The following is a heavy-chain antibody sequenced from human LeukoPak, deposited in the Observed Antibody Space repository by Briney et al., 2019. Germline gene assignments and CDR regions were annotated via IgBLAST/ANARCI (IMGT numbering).Heavy chain of an antibody. CDR2: TSSSSNYI. CDR1: GFTFSSLI. CDR3: AREGALVATFDY. J-gene: IGHJ4*02. Sequence: GGSLRLSCAASGFTFSSLIMSWVRQAPGKGLEWVASTSSSSNYISYADSVKGRFTISRDSAKNSLYLQMNSLRAEDTAVYYCAREGALVATFDYWGQGTLVTVSS. V-gene: IGHV3-21*01. D-gene: IGHD5-12*01.